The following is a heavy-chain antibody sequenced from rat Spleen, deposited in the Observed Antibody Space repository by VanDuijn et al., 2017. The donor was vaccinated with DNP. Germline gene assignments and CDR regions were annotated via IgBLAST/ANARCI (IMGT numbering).Heavy chain of an antibody. V-gene: IGHV2S12*01. CDR3: TRDWIRGPFAY. J-gene: IGHJ3*01. Sequence: QVQLKESGPGLVQSSQTLSLTCTVSGFSLTSYGVSWVRQPPGKGLEWIAGISNDGYTFYNSVFKSRLSISRDTSKSQVFLKMNSLQTEDTAIYFCTRDWIRGPFAYWGQGTLVTVSS. CDR1: GFSLTSYG. CDR2: ISNDGYT. D-gene: IGHD4-3*01.